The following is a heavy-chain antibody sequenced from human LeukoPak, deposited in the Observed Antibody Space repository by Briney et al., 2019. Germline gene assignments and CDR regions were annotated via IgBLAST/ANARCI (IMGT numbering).Heavy chain of an antibody. CDR1: GGSISSYY. V-gene: IGHV4-59*08. CDR2: IYYSGST. J-gene: IGHJ6*03. CDR3: ARHFYSSSWSYYYYMDV. Sequence: SETLSLTCTVSGGSISSYYWSWIRQPPGKGLEWIGYIYYSGSTNYNPSLKSRVTISVDTSKNQFSLKLSSVTAADTAVYYCARHFYSSSWSYYYYMDVWGKGTTVTVSS. D-gene: IGHD6-13*01.